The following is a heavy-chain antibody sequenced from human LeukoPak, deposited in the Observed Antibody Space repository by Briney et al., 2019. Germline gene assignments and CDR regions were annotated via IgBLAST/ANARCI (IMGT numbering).Heavy chain of an antibody. CDR2: IIPFLGIA. CDR3: ASGYCSGGSCYYFDY. V-gene: IGHV1-69*04. D-gene: IGHD2-15*01. CDR1: GGTFRSYA. J-gene: IGHJ4*02. Sequence: ASVNVSCKASGGTFRSYAISWVRQAPGQGLEWMGRIIPFLGIANYAQKCEGRVTITAEKSTSTAYMELSSLRSEDTAVYYCASGYCSGGSCYYFDYWGQGTLVTVSS.